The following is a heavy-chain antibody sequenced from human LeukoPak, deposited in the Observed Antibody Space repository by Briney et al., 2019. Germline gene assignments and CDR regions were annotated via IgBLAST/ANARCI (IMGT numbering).Heavy chain of an antibody. J-gene: IGHJ4*02. D-gene: IGHD6-19*01. CDR1: GGSISSSSYY. CDR2: IYYSGST. CDR3: ASLLYSSGWYGDY. V-gene: IGHV4-39*07. Sequence: SETLSLTCTVSGGSISSSSYYWGWIRQPPGKGLEWIGSIYYSGSTYYNPSLKSRVTISVDMSKNQFSLKLSSVTAADTAVYYCASLLYSSGWYGDYWGQGTLVTVSS.